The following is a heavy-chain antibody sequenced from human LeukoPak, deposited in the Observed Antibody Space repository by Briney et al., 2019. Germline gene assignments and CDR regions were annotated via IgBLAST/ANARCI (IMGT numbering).Heavy chain of an antibody. CDR3: ARDRMVYALSNWFDP. Sequence: ASVKVSCKASGYTSTSYYMHWVRQAPGQGLEWMGIINPSGGSTSYAQKFQGRVTMTRDTSTSTVYMELSSLRSEDTAVYYCARDRMVYALSNWFDPWGQGTLVTVSS. D-gene: IGHD2-8*01. V-gene: IGHV1-46*01. J-gene: IGHJ5*02. CDR2: INPSGGST. CDR1: GYTSTSYY.